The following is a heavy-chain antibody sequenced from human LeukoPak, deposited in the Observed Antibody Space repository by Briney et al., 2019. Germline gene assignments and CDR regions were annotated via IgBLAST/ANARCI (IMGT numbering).Heavy chain of an antibody. D-gene: IGHD1-26*01. J-gene: IGHJ4*02. CDR2: INPNSGGT. CDR1: GYTFSGYY. Sequence: ASVKDSCKASGYTFSGYYMHWLRQAGGQGLEWMGWINPNSGGTNYAQKFQGRVTMTRDTSISTAYMELSRLRSDDTAVYYCARVEAYSGSHRPYDYWGQGTLVTVSS. V-gene: IGHV1-2*02. CDR3: ARVEAYSGSHRPYDY.